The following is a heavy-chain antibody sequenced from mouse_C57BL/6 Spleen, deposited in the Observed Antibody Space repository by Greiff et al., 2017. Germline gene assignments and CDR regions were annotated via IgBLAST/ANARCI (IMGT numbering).Heavy chain of an antibody. CDR2: IWTGGGT. CDR1: GFSLTSYA. J-gene: IGHJ4*01. D-gene: IGHD1-1*01. CDR3: ARNLNPVVAHYAMDY. V-gene: IGHV2-9-1*01. Sequence: VKLMESGPGLVAPSQSLSITCTVSGFSLTSYAISWVRQPPGKGLEWLGVIWTGGGTNYNSALKSRLSISKDNSKSQVFLKMNSLQTDDTARYYCARNLNPVVAHYAMDYWGQGTSVTVSS.